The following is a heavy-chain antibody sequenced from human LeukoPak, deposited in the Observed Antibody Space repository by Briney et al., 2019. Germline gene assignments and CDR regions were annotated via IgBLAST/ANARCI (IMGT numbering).Heavy chain of an antibody. V-gene: IGHV3-48*03. CDR3: AREVSGYDFGY. CDR1: GFTFSSYE. D-gene: IGHD5-12*01. CDR2: ISSSGSTI. Sequence: GGSLRLSCAASGFTFSSYEMNWVRQAPGKGLEWVSYISSSGSTIYYADSVRGRFTISRDNAKNSLYLQMNSLRAEDTAVYYCAREVSGYDFGYWGQGTPVTVSS. J-gene: IGHJ4*02.